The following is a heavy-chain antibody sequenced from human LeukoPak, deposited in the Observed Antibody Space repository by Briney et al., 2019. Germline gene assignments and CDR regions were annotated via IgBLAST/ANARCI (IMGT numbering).Heavy chain of an antibody. Sequence: SRPRRVKATQTLTLSCTFTGSSFSTSRVRVGWIRESPGKVLVGLALIYWGDDKRYSPPLKSRLTITKDPPKNQVDLPMTNMHPVDTATYYCAHGIVPAGYLSDHRGQGTPVTVSS. V-gene: IGHV2-5*02. CDR2: IYWGDDK. CDR3: AHGIVPAGYLSDH. CDR1: GSSFSTSRVR. D-gene: IGHD3-9*01. J-gene: IGHJ4*02.